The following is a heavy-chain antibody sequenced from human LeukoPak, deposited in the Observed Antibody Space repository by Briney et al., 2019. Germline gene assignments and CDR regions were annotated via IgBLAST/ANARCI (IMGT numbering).Heavy chain of an antibody. CDR2: IYYSGST. J-gene: IGHJ4*02. CDR1: GVSISSYY. CDR3: ARGTDTAMARGIDY. V-gene: IGHV4-59*01. D-gene: IGHD5-18*01. Sequence: SETLSLTCTVSGVSISSYYWSWIRPPPGKGLEWIGYIYYSGSTNYNPSLKSRVTISVDTSKNQFSLKLSSVTAADTAVYYCARGTDTAMARGIDYWGQGTLVTVSS.